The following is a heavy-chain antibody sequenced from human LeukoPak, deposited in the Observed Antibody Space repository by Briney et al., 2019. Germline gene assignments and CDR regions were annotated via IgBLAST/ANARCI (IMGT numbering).Heavy chain of an antibody. CDR2: IIPIFGTA. CDR3: ARDQDRYRTSAYFQH. V-gene: IGHV1-69*05. J-gene: IGHJ1*01. D-gene: IGHD6-13*01. CDR1: GGTFSSYA. Sequence: SVNVSCKASGGTFSSYAISWVRQAPGQGLEWMGGIIPIFGTANYAQKFQGRVTITTDESTSTAYMELSSLRSEDTAVYYCARDQDRYRTSAYFQHWGQGTLVTVSS.